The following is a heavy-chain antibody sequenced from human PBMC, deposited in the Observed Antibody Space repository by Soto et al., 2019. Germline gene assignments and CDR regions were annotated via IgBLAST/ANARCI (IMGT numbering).Heavy chain of an antibody. CDR1: GGSISSGDYC. V-gene: IGHV4-30-4*01. J-gene: IGHJ5*02. D-gene: IGHD6-13*01. CDR3: ARGIAAAGPNWFDP. CDR2: IYYRGST. Sequence: PSETLPLTCTVPGGSISSGDYCWSWIRQPPGKGLEWIGYIYYRGSTYYNPSLKSPVTISVDTSKNQFSLKPSSVTAADAAVYCCARGIAAAGPNWFDPWGQGTLVTVSS.